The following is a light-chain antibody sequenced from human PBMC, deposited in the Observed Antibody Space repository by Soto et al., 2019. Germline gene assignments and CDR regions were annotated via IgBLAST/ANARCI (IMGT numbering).Light chain of an antibody. Sequence: QSVLTQPPSVSAAPGQKVTISCSGSSSNIGNNYVSWYQQLPGAAPKLLIYDNDERPSGIPDRFSGSKSGTSAILGITGLQTGDEADYFCGTWDSSLSAGVFGGGTQLTVL. CDR1: SSNIGNNY. V-gene: IGLV1-51*01. CDR2: DND. CDR3: GTWDSSLSAGV. J-gene: IGLJ2*01.